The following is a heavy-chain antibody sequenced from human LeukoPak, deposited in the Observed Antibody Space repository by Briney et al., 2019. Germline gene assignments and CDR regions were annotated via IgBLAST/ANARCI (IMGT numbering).Heavy chain of an antibody. CDR1: GGSISTNNYY. D-gene: IGHD6-13*01. CDR3: ARGGQIAAAGNNY. Sequence: PSETLSLTCTVSGGSISTNNYYWGWIRQPPGKDLEWIGSIYYSGSTYYNPSLKSRVTISVDTSKNLFSLKVSSVTAADTAVYYCARGGQIAAAGNNYWGQGTLVTVSS. J-gene: IGHJ4*02. V-gene: IGHV4-39*01. CDR2: IYYSGST.